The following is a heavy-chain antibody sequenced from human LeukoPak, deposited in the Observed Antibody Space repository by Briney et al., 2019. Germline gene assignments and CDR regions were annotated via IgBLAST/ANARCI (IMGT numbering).Heavy chain of an antibody. CDR3: AKWTTTYLDY. CDR1: GYTFTSYY. CDR2: INPSGGST. Sequence: GASVKVSCKASGYTFTSYYMHWVRQAPGQGLEWMGIINPSGGSTSYAQKFQGRVTITADESTSTAYMELSSLRSEDTAVYYCAKWTTTYLDYWGQGTLVTVSS. V-gene: IGHV1-46*01. J-gene: IGHJ4*02. D-gene: IGHD1-1*01.